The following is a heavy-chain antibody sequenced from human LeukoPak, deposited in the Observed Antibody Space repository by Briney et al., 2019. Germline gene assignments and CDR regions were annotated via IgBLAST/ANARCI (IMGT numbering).Heavy chain of an antibody. V-gene: IGHV4-30-4*01. CDR1: GGSISSGDYY. CDR3: ARDRYFDEGFFDY. J-gene: IGHJ4*02. D-gene: IGHD3-9*01. CDR2: IYYSGST. Sequence: PSETLSLTCTVSGGSISSGDYYWSWIRQPPGKGLEWIGYIYYSGSTYYNPSFKSRVTISVDTSKNQFSLKLSSVTAADTAVYYCARDRYFDEGFFDYWGQGTLVTVSS.